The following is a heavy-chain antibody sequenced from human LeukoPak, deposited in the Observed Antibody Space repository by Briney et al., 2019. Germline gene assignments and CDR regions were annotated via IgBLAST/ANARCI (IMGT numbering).Heavy chain of an antibody. V-gene: IGHV1-46*01. CDR3: ARAPTYYDYVWGSYRQNHWYFDL. CDR1: GYTFTSYY. D-gene: IGHD3-16*02. Sequence: RRASVKVSCKASGYTFTSYYMHWVRQAPGQGLEWMGIINPSGGSTSYAQKFQGRATMTRDTSTSTAYMELRSLRSDDTAVYYCARAPTYYDYVWGSYRQNHWYFDLWGRGTLVTVSS. J-gene: IGHJ2*01. CDR2: INPSGGST.